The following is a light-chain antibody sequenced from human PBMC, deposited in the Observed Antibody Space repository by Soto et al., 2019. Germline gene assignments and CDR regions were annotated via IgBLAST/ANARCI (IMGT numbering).Light chain of an antibody. V-gene: IGLV2-8*01. J-gene: IGLJ1*01. CDR3: SSYAGTNNLLYV. Sequence: QSVLTQPPSASGSPGQSVTISCSGTSSDVGAYNYVSWYQQHPGKAPRLLIYEASQRPSGVPDRFSGSKSANTASLTVSGLQPEDEADYYCSSYAGTNNLLYVFGTGTKVTVL. CDR2: EAS. CDR1: SSDVGAYNY.